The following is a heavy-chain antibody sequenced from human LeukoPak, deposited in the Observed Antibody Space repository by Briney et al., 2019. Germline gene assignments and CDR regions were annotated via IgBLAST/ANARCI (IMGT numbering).Heavy chain of an antibody. Sequence: GGSLRLSCAASGFTFSSYGMHWVRQAPGKGLEWVAVISYDGSNKYYADSVKGRFTISRDNSKNTLYLQMNSLRAEDTAVYYCARYGGNSWSLHFQHWGQGTLVTVSS. CDR1: GFTFSSYG. D-gene: IGHD4-23*01. CDR3: ARYGGNSWSLHFQH. CDR2: ISYDGSNK. V-gene: IGHV3-30*03. J-gene: IGHJ1*01.